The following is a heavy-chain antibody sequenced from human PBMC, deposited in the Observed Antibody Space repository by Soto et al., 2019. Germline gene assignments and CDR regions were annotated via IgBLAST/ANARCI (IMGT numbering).Heavy chain of an antibody. D-gene: IGHD6-25*01. CDR3: AGGIAARPLGY. CDR1: GGSISSGGYS. Sequence: QLQLQESGSGLVKPSQTLSLTCAVSGGSISSGGYSWSWIRQPPGKGLEWIGYIYHSGSTYYNPSLNSRVTISVDWSKNQFSLKLSPVTAADTAVYYCAGGIAARPLGYWGQGTLVTVSS. CDR2: IYHSGST. J-gene: IGHJ4*02. V-gene: IGHV4-30-2*01.